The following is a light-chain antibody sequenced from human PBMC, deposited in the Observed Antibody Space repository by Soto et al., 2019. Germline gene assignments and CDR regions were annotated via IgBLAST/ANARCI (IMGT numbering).Light chain of an antibody. Sequence: DIQMTQSPSSVSASVGDRVTITCRSSEDISTWLAWYQQKPGKAPKLLIYAASSLQSGVPSRFSGSGSGTDFTLTVSSRQPEDFAPYYCQHADSFPLITFGQGTRLDI. CDR2: AAS. J-gene: IGKJ5*01. CDR1: EDISTW. V-gene: IGKV1-12*01. CDR3: QHADSFPLIT.